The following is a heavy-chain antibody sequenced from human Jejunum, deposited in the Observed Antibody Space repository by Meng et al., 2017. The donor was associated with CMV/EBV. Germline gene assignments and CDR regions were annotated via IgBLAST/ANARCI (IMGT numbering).Heavy chain of an antibody. J-gene: IGHJ6*02. Sequence: GDYAMHGVRLAPGKGLEWVSGISWNNGYIGYADSVKGRFTISRDNAKNSLYLQMSSLRAEDTAVYYCASLVVVPADFYDYSLDVWGQGTTVTVSS. CDR1: GDYA. D-gene: IGHD2-2*01. CDR2: ISWNNGYI. CDR3: ASLVVVPADFYDYSLDV. V-gene: IGHV3-9*01.